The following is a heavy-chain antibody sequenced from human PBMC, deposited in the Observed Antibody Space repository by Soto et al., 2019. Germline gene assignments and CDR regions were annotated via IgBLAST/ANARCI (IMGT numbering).Heavy chain of an antibody. CDR1: GFSISSGDYY. J-gene: IGHJ6*02. Sequence: SETLSLTCTVSGFSISSGDYYWSWIRQPPGKGLEWIGYIYYSGSTYYNPSLKSRVTISVDTSKNQFSLKLSSVTAADTAVYYCARDHYVYDILTGYGYYYGMDVWGQGTTVTVSS. CDR2: IYYSGST. CDR3: ARDHYVYDILTGYGYYYGMDV. V-gene: IGHV4-30-4*01. D-gene: IGHD3-9*01.